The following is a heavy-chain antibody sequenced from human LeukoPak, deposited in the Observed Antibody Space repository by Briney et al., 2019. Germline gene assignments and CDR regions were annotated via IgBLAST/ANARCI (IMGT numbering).Heavy chain of an antibody. CDR2: IWPDDSET. D-gene: IGHD2-2*01. J-gene: IGHJ4*02. CDR3: ARGDSSTWYEY. CDR1: GYNFANYW. Sequence: GESLKISCKGSGYNFANYWIAWVRQLPGRGLEWMGIIWPDDSETRYSPSFQGQFTISADKSINTAYLQWSSLKASDSAMYYCARGDSSTWYEYWGQGTLVTVSS. V-gene: IGHV5-51*01.